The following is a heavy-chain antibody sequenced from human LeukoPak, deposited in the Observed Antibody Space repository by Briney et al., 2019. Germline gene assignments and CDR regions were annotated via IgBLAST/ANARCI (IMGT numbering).Heavy chain of an antibody. CDR1: GGTFSSYA. CDR2: IIPIFGTA. CDR3: AREDGYSYGALDY. V-gene: IGHV1-69*06. D-gene: IGHD5-18*01. Sequence: SVKVSCKASGGTFSSYAISWVRQAPGQGLEWMGGIIPIFGTANYAQKFQGRVTITADKSTSTAYMELSSLRSEDTAVYYCAREDGYSYGALDYWGQGTLVTVSS. J-gene: IGHJ4*02.